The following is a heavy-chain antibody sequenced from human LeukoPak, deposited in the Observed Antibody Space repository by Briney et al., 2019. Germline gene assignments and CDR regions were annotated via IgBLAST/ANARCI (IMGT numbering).Heavy chain of an antibody. J-gene: IGHJ5*02. CDR1: GGSISSSSYY. CDR3: TRRPYCSGGSCYGTGAWFDP. CDR2: IYYSGST. Sequence: SETLSLTCTVSGGSISSSSYYWGWIRQPPGKGLEWIGSIYYSGSTYYNPSLKSRVTISVDTSKNQFSLKLSSVTAADTAVYYCTRRPYCSGGSCYGTGAWFDPWGQGTLVTVSS. V-gene: IGHV4-39*07. D-gene: IGHD2-15*01.